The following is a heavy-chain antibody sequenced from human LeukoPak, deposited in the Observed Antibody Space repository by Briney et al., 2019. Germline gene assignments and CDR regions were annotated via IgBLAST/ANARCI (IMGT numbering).Heavy chain of an antibody. CDR1: GFTFSSYA. CDR3: AKNSGYSYGTVYYFDY. D-gene: IGHD5-18*01. Sequence: GGSPRLSCAASGFTFSSYAMSWVRQAPGKGLEWVSAISGSGGSTYYADSVKGRFTISRDNSKNTLYLQMNSLRAEDTAVYYCAKNSGYSYGTVYYFDYWGQGTLVTVSS. CDR2: ISGSGGST. J-gene: IGHJ4*02. V-gene: IGHV3-23*01.